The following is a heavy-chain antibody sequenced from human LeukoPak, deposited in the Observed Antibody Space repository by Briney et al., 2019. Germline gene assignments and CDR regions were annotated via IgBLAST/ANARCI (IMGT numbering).Heavy chain of an antibody. D-gene: IGHD5-12*01. Sequence: SQTLSLTCTVSGGSISSGSYYWSWIRQPAGKGLEWIGRIYTSGSTNYNPSLKSRVTISVDTFKNQFSLKLSSVTAADTAVYYCARTKTQRGYSGYDSDYWGQGTLVTVSS. CDR1: GGSISSGSYY. CDR3: ARTKTQRGYSGYDSDY. V-gene: IGHV4-61*02. CDR2: IYTSGST. J-gene: IGHJ4*02.